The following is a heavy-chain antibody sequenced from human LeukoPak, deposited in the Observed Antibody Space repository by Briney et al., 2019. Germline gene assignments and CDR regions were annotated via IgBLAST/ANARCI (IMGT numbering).Heavy chain of an antibody. CDR1: GFTFSSYG. V-gene: IGHV3-30*03. CDR3: ATSIRRITISS. CDR2: ISYNGSHQ. D-gene: IGHD3-3*01. J-gene: IGHJ4*02. Sequence: PGRSLRLSCAASGFTFSSYGMHWVRQAPGKGLEWLTVISYNGSHQYYSDSVRGRFTISRDNSRNSVFLQINRLRPEDTAVYYCATSIRRITISSWGQGTLVTVSS.